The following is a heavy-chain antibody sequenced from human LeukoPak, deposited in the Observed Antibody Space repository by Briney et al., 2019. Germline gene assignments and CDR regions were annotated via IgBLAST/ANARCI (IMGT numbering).Heavy chain of an antibody. CDR3: ASSIRGEAGAFDI. J-gene: IGHJ3*02. CDR1: GFTFDDYG. Sequence: RPGGSLRLSCAASGFTFDDYGMSWVRQAPGKGLEWVFGINWNGGSTGYADSVKGRFTISRDNAKNSLYLQMNSLRAEDTALYYCASSIRGEAGAFDIWGQGTMVTVSS. CDR2: INWNGGST. V-gene: IGHV3-20*04. D-gene: IGHD3-16*01.